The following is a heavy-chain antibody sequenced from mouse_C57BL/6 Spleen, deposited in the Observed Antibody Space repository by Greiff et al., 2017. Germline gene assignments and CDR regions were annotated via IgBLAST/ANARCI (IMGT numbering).Heavy chain of an antibody. J-gene: IGHJ2*01. CDR1: GYTFTSYW. V-gene: IGHV1-59*01. CDR2: IDPSDSYT. D-gene: IGHD1-1*01. Sequence: QVQLQQPGAELVRPGTSVKLSCKASGYTFTSYWMHWVKQRPGQGLEWIGVIDPSDSYTNYNQKFKGKATLTVDTSSSTAYMQLSSLTSEDSAVYYCARPVTTVVAEGYYFDYWGQGTTLTVSS. CDR3: ARPVTTVVAEGYYFDY.